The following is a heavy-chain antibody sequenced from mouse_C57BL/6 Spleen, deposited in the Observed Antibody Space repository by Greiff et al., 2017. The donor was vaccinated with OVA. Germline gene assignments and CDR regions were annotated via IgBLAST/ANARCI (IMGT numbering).Heavy chain of an antibody. CDR1: GYTFTSYW. Sequence: VQLQQPGAELVKPGASVKMSCKASGYTFTSYWITWVKQRPGQGLEWIGDIYPGSGSTNYNEKFKSKATLTVDTSSSTAYMQLSSLTSEDSAVYYCARSRLITSYYFDYWGQGTTLTVSS. CDR3: ARSRLITSYYFDY. V-gene: IGHV1-55*01. J-gene: IGHJ2*01. CDR2: IYPGSGST. D-gene: IGHD1-2*01.